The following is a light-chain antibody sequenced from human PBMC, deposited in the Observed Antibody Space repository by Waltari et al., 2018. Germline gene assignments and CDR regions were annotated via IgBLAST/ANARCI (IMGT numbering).Light chain of an antibody. CDR1: RWHSSNL. Sequence: QLVLTQSPSASASLGASVKLTCTPRRWHSSNLLAWHQQQPEKGPRYLMKVNSDGSHSKGDEIPDRFSGSSAGAERYLTISSLQSEDEADYYCQTGGHGTWVFGGGTKLTVL. CDR2: VNSDGSH. J-gene: IGLJ3*02. CDR3: QTGGHGTWV. V-gene: IGLV4-69*01.